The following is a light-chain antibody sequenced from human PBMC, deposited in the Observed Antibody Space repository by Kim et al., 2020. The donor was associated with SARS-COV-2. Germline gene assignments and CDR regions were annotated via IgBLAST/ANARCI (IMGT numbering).Light chain of an antibody. V-gene: IGLV3-21*04. J-gene: IGLJ3*02. CDR1: NIGPKV. CDR3: QVWDASTDHPV. CDR2: YDS. Sequence: PGTTARITCGGSNIGPKVVHCYQQRPGRAPVLVINYDSDRPSAIPERVSGSNPGNPATLPISRVVPGDKAVYYCQVWDASTDHPVFGGGTRLTVL.